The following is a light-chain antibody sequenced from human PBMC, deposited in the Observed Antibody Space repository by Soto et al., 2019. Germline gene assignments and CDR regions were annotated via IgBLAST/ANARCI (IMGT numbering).Light chain of an antibody. CDR2: EAS. CDR3: QQYEDLPRT. Sequence: DIQMTPSPSSLSASVGDRVTITCQASENINKYLTWYQQKPGKAPRLLISEASNVETGVPSRFSGSGSGTDFSFTITSLQPDDIATYYCQQYEDLPRTFGQGTRLEIK. CDR1: ENINKY. J-gene: IGKJ5*01. V-gene: IGKV1-33*01.